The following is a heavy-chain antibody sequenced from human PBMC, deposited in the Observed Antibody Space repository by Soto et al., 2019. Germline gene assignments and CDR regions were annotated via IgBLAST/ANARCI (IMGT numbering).Heavy chain of an antibody. CDR3: ARGSLELRYYYYGMDV. D-gene: IGHD1-7*01. Sequence: QTLSLTCAISGDSVSSNSAAWNWIRQSPSRGLEWLGRTYYRSKWYNDYAISVKNRITNNPDTSKNQFSLQLNFVIPEDTAVYYCARGSLELRYYYYGMDVWGQGTTVTVS. CDR2: TYYRSKWYN. CDR1: GDSVSSNSAA. J-gene: IGHJ6*02. V-gene: IGHV6-1*01.